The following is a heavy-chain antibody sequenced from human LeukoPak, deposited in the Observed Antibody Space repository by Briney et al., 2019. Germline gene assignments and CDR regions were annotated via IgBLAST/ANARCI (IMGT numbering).Heavy chain of an antibody. V-gene: IGHV4-34*01. Sequence: SETLSLTCAVYGGSFSGYYWSWIRQPPGKGLEWIGEINHSGSTNYNPSLKSRVTISVDTSKNQFSLKLSSVTAADTAVYYCARGGVATIKDWGQGTLVTVSS. CDR2: INHSGST. D-gene: IGHD5-12*01. CDR3: ARGGVATIKD. CDR1: GGSFSGYY. J-gene: IGHJ4*02.